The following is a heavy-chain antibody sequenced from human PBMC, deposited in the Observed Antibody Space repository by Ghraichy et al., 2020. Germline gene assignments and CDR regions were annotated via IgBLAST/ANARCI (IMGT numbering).Heavy chain of an antibody. CDR3: ARVLSSKMALDAFDI. D-gene: IGHD2/OR15-2a*01. J-gene: IGHJ3*02. CDR2: ISAYNGNT. CDR1: GYTFTSYG. V-gene: IGHV1-18*04. Sequence: ASVKVSCKASGYTFTSYGISWVRQAPGQGLEWIGWISAYNGNTNYAQKLQGRVTMTTDTSTSTAYMELRSLRSDDTAVYYCARVLSSKMALDAFDIWGQGTMVTVSS.